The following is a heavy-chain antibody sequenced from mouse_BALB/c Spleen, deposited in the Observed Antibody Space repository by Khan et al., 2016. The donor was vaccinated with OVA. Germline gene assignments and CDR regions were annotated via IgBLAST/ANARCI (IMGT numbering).Heavy chain of an antibody. CDR1: GYTFTNYG. J-gene: IGHJ4*01. CDR2: INTNTGEP. Sequence: QIQLVQSGPDPKKPGETVKLSCKASGYTFTNYGMNWVRQSPGKGLKWMGWINTNTGEPSYAEEFKGRFAFSLETSDSTAYLQINNLKNEDTATYFCARSRWLLPAMDYWGQGTSVTVSS. V-gene: IGHV9-3*02. D-gene: IGHD2-3*01. CDR3: ARSRWLLPAMDY.